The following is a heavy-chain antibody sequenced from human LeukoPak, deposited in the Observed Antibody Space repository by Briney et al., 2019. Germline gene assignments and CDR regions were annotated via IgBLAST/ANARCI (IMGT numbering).Heavy chain of an antibody. D-gene: IGHD3-22*01. V-gene: IGHV3-23*01. CDR3: AKDPDYYDSSGDVAFDI. Sequence: PGGSLRLSCAASGFTFSSYAMSWVRQAPGKGLEWVSAISGSGGSTYYADSVKGRFTISRDNSKNTLYLQMNSLRAEDTAVYYCAKDPDYYDSSGDVAFDIWGQGTMVILSS. CDR2: ISGSGGST. J-gene: IGHJ3*02. CDR1: GFTFSSYA.